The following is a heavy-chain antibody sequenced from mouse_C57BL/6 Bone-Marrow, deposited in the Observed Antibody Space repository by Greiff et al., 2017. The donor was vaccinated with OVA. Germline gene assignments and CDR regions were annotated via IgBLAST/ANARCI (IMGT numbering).Heavy chain of an antibody. CDR2: IYPGNSDT. D-gene: IGHD1-1*01. Sequence: VQLQQSGTVLARPGASVKMSCKTSGYTFTSYWMHWVKQRPGQGLEWIGAIYPGNSDTSYNQKFKGKAKLTAVTSASTAYMELSSLTNEDSAVYYCTPSLLRYQGGYFDYWGQGTTLTVSS. CDR3: TPSLLRYQGGYFDY. V-gene: IGHV1-5*01. CDR1: GYTFTSYW. J-gene: IGHJ2*01.